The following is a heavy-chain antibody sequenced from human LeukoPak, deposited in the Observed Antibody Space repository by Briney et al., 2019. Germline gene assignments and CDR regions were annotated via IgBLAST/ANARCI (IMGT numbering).Heavy chain of an antibody. V-gene: IGHV4-34*01. CDR2: INHSGST. CDR3: ARGRRVIAP. J-gene: IGHJ5*02. Sequence: SETLSLTCAVCGGSFSGYYWSWIRLPPGKGLEWIGEINHSGSTNYNPSLKSRVTISVDTSKNQFSLKLSSVTAADTAVYYCARGRRVIAPWGQGTLVTVSS. D-gene: IGHD3-10*01. CDR1: GGSFSGYY.